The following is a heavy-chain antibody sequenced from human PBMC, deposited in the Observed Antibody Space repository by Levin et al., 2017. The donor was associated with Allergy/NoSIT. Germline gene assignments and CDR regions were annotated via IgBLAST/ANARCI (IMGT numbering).Heavy chain of an antibody. V-gene: IGHV3-23*01. CDR1: GFTFNSYA. Sequence: PGGSLRLSCAASGFTFNSYAMTWVRQAPGKGLYWVSSISASGGSTYYADSVKGRFTISRDNSKNTMYLQMNSLRAEDAAVYYCTKGATNRATPFDSWGQGTLVTVSS. CDR2: ISASGGST. D-gene: IGHD5-24*01. J-gene: IGHJ4*02. CDR3: TKGATNRATPFDS.